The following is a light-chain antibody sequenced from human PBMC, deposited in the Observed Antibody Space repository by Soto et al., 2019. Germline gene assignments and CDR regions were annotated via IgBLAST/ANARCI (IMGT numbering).Light chain of an antibody. CDR1: QSVSNNY. Sequence: LTQSPGTLSQHSGERANHYRRASQSVSNNYLAWYQQKPGQAPRLLIYGASSRATGIPDRFSGSGSGTDFTLTSSRLDAEDLALYFCHRYRSSPQTFGQGTKVDIK. CDR2: GAS. CDR3: HRYRSSPQT. J-gene: IGKJ1*01. V-gene: IGKV3-20*01.